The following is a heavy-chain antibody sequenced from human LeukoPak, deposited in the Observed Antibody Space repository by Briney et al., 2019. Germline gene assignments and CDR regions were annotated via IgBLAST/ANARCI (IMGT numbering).Heavy chain of an antibody. CDR3: AKEVGTFTLDY. Sequence: PGRSLRLSCAASGFSFSTYGMHWVRQAPGKGLEWVTVISYGGSDKYYADSVKGRFTISRDNSRNTLYLQMNSLRVEDTAVYYCAKEVGTFTLDYWGQGTLVTVSS. CDR2: ISYGGSDK. D-gene: IGHD1-26*01. V-gene: IGHV3-30*18. J-gene: IGHJ4*02. CDR1: GFSFSTYG.